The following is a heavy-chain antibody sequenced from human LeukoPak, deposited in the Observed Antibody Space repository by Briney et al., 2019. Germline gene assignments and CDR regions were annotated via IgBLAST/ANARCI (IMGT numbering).Heavy chain of an antibody. CDR1: GFTFSSYS. Sequence: GGSLRLSCAASGFTFSSYSMNWVRQAPGKGLEWVSSISSSSSYIYYADSVKGRFTISRDNSKNTLYLQMNSLRAEDTAVYYCAKALSSSGWYVDYWGQGTLVTVSS. V-gene: IGHV3-21*04. D-gene: IGHD6-19*01. J-gene: IGHJ4*02. CDR2: ISSSSSYI. CDR3: AKALSSSGWYVDY.